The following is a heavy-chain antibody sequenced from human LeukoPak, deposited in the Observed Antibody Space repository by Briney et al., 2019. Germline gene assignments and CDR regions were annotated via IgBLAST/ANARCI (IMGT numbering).Heavy chain of an antibody. Sequence: SETLSLTCTVSGGSISSSSYYWGWIRQPPGKGLEWIGEINHSGSTNYNPSLKSRVTISVDTSKNQFSLKLSSVTAADTAVHYCAGRVGGGDHGWFDPWGQGTLVTVSS. CDR3: AGRVGGGDHGWFDP. J-gene: IGHJ5*02. CDR1: GGSISSSSYY. CDR2: INHSGST. D-gene: IGHD4-23*01. V-gene: IGHV4-39*07.